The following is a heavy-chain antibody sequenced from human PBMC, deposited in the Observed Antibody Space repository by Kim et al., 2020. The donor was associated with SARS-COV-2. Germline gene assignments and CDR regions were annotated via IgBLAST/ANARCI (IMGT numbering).Heavy chain of an antibody. J-gene: IGHJ4*02. CDR2: IDHTGAT. CDR3: ARWGPYSAYDFDF. D-gene: IGHD5-12*01. CDR1: GVSFSGYS. Sequence: SETLSLTCGVYGVSFSGYSWSWIRQPPGKGLEWIGEIDHTGATNYIPSLKSRVSMSVDTSKNQFSLKLNSVTAADTAVYYCARWGPYSAYDFDFWGQGTLVTVSS. V-gene: IGHV4-34*01.